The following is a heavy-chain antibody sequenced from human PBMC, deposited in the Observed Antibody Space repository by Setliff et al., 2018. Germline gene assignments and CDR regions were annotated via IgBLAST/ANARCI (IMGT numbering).Heavy chain of an antibody. CDR1: GYPLTAYY. J-gene: IGHJ4*02. V-gene: IGHV1-2*02. Sequence: ASVKVSCKASGYPLTAYYIHWVRQAPGQGLEWMGWISPHTGVTSYAQKFQGRVAMTRDTSINTAYMELSTLRYDDTALYYCARVPQEALYYYDRGHYIDYWGQGTLVTVS. CDR3: ARVPQEALYYYDRGHYIDY. CDR2: ISPHTGVT. D-gene: IGHD3-22*01.